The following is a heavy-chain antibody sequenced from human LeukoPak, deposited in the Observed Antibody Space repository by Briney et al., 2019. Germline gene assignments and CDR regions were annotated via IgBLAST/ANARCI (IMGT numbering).Heavy chain of an antibody. Sequence: GSLRLSCVASGFTFSSHGMHWVRQAPGKGLEWVAVIWHGGRSQDYADSVKGRFIVSRDNSKNTMDLQTNSLRAEDTAVYYCARERSDGSGFQDAFDIWGQGTMVTVSS. D-gene: IGHD3-22*01. CDR2: IWHGGRSQ. CDR3: ARERSDGSGFQDAFDI. V-gene: IGHV3-33*01. CDR1: GFTFSSHG. J-gene: IGHJ3*02.